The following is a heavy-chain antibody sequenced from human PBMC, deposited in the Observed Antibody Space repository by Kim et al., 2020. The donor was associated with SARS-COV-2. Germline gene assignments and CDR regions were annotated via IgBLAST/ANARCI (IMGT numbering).Heavy chain of an antibody. J-gene: IGHJ5*02. Sequence: ADSVKGRFTTSRDNSKNPLYLQMNSLRAEDTAVYYCARDLDGRFDPWGQGTLVTVSS. V-gene: IGHV3-53*01. CDR3: ARDLDGRFDP.